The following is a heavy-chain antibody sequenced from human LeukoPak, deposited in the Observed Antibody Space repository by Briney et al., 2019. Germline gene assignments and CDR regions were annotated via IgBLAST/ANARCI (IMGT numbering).Heavy chain of an antibody. CDR3: AREGRGVPGAIAAVKGFDY. D-gene: IGHD6-13*01. J-gene: IGHJ4*02. V-gene: IGHV1-46*01. Sequence: ASVKVSCKASGYTFAGYYMHWVRQAPGQGLEWMGIINPSGGSTSYAQKFQGRVTMTRDMSTSTVYMELSSLRSEDTAIYYCAREGRGVPGAIAAVKGFDYWGQGTLVTVSS. CDR1: GYTFAGYY. CDR2: INPSGGST.